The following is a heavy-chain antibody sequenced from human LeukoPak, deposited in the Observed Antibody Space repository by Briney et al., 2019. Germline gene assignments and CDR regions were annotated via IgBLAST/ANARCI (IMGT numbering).Heavy chain of an antibody. CDR2: ININGDEI. V-gene: IGHV3-23*01. CDR3: ANWIGSSSRDY. Sequence: QSGRSLRLSSAASGFAFSTYAMTSVRQAPGKGLGRGSGININGDEIYSADSVRGRFTIPRDNSNNALYLQMDSLRAEDTAVYYCANWIGSSSRDYWGQGTLVTVSS. D-gene: IGHD6-6*01. CDR1: GFAFSTYA. J-gene: IGHJ4*02.